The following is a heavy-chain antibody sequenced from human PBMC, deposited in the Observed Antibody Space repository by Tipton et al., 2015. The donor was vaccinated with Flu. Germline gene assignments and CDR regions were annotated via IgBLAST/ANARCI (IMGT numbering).Heavy chain of an antibody. CDR1: GFTFGDYA. V-gene: IGHV3-49*04. Sequence: SLRLSCTASGFTFGDYAMSWVRQAPGKGLEWVGLIRSKTYGGTAEYAASVKGRFTMSRDDSRGIAYLEMSSLKTEDTAIYYCTTDYRYSNYHGFWGQGTLVTVSS. D-gene: IGHD3-16*02. J-gene: IGHJ4*02. CDR2: IRSKTYGGTA. CDR3: TTDYRYSNYHGF.